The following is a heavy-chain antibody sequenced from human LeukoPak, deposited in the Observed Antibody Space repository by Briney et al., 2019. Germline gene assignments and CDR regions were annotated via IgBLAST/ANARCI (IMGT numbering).Heavy chain of an antibody. V-gene: IGHV3-43*01. CDR1: GFTFDDYT. Sequence: GGSLRLSCAASGFTFDDYTMHWVRQAPGKGLEWVSLLSWDGGSRYYADSVRGRFTISKDNSKNTLYLQMNSLRAEDTAVYYCAKVSRDNYYYGMDVWGQGTTVTVSS. CDR2: LSWDGGSR. CDR3: AKVSRDNYYYGMDV. J-gene: IGHJ6*02.